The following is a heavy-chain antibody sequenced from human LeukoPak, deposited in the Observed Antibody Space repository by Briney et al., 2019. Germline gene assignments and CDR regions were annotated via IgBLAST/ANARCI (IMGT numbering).Heavy chain of an antibody. J-gene: IGHJ4*02. CDR3: XXXXXXXXXSGYPKQYYFDY. V-gene: IGHV1-18*01. D-gene: IGHD3-3*01. CDR2: ISAYNGNT. Sequence: GASVKVSCKASGYTFTSYGISWVRQASGQGLEWMGWISAYNGNTNYAQKLQGRVTMTTDTSTSTAYMELRSLRSDDTAVYYCXXXXXXXXXSGYPKQYYFDYWGQGTLVTVSS. CDR1: GYTFTSYG.